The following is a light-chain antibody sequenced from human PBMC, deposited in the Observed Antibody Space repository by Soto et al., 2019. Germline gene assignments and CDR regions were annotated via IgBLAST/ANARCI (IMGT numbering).Light chain of an antibody. V-gene: IGKV3-20*01. Sequence: EIVLTQSPGTLSLSPGEGATISCLASQSVSSSYLAWYQQKPGQAPRLLIYGASSRATGIPDRFSGSGSGTDFTLTISRLEPEDFAVYYCQQYGSSPPTFGQGTKVDIK. CDR2: GAS. J-gene: IGKJ1*01. CDR1: QSVSSSY. CDR3: QQYGSSPPT.